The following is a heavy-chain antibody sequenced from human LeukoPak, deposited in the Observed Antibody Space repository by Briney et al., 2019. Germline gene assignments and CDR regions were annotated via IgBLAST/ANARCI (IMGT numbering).Heavy chain of an antibody. CDR1: GFTFSTYA. Sequence: GGSLRLSCAASGFTFSTYAMHWVRQAPGKGLEWVAVIWYDGSSKDYADSVKGRFTFSRDNSKNTLYLQMNSLTVEDTAVYYCARSQSSSLIDYWGQGTLVTVSS. V-gene: IGHV3-33*08. J-gene: IGHJ4*02. CDR2: IWYDGSSK. D-gene: IGHD6-13*01. CDR3: ARSQSSSLIDY.